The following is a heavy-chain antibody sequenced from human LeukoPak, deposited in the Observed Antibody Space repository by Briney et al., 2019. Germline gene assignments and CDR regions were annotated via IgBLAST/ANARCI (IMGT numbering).Heavy chain of an antibody. CDR3: ARESADYGTSSGYYYMDV. V-gene: IGHV4-39*07. CDR1: GGSFSSSLYY. CDR2: IYYSGSS. Sequence: PSETLSLTCTVSGGSFSSSLYYWGWVRQPPGKGLEWIGSIYYSGSSYYNPSLKSRVTLSADTSKNQFSLKLSSVTAADTAVYYCARESADYGTSSGYYYMDVWGTGTAVIVSS. D-gene: IGHD6-6*01. J-gene: IGHJ6*03.